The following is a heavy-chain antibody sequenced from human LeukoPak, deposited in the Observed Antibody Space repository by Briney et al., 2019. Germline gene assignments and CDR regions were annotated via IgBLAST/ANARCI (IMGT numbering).Heavy chain of an antibody. J-gene: IGHJ4*02. Sequence: SETLSLTCAVYGGSFSGYYWSWIRQPPGKGLEWIGEINHSGSTNYNPSLKSRVTISVDTSKNQFSLKLSSVTAADTAVYYCARAQGYYDSSGYYTHWGQGTLVTVSS. CDR1: GGSFSGYY. D-gene: IGHD3-22*01. V-gene: IGHV4-34*01. CDR3: ARAQGYYDSSGYYTH. CDR2: INHSGST.